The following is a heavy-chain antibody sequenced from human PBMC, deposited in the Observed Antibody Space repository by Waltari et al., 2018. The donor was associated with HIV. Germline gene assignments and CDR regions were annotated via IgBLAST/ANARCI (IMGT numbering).Heavy chain of an antibody. CDR3: ARDPATPQDSIAAAGPTGY. Sequence: QVQLVQSGAEVKKPGASVKVSCKASGYTFTGYYMHWVRQAPGQGLEWMVWINPNSGGTNYSQKFQGRVTMTRETSISTAYMELSRLRSDETAVYYCARDPATPQDSIAAAGPTGYWGQGTLVTVSS. CDR1: GYTFTGYY. J-gene: IGHJ4*02. D-gene: IGHD6-13*01. CDR2: INPNSGGT. V-gene: IGHV1-2*02.